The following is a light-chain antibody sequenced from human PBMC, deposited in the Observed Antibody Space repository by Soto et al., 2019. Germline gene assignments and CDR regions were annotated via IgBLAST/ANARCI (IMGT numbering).Light chain of an antibody. CDR2: AAS. CDR3: QQSFSNPWT. CDR1: QSITSY. V-gene: IGKV1-39*01. J-gene: IGKJ1*01. Sequence: DIPMTQSPSSLSASVGDRVTITCRASQSITSYLNWYQQKPGRAPKLLIYAASSSQNGVPSRFSGSGSGTDFTLTISSLQHEDFASYYCQQSFSNPWTFGQGTKVDI.